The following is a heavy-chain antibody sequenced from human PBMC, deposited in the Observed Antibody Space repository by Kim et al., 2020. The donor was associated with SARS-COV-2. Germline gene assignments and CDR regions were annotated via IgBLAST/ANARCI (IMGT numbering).Heavy chain of an antibody. D-gene: IGHD6-13*01. Sequence: GGSLRLSCAASGFTFDDYAMHWVRQAPGKGLEWVSLISWDGGSTYYADSVKGRFTISRDNSKNSLYLQMNSLRAEDTALYYCAKDLYSSSWVGGGLYYYYYYGMDVWGQGTTVTVSS. CDR1: GFTFDDYA. J-gene: IGHJ6*02. CDR2: ISWDGGST. CDR3: AKDLYSSSWVGGGLYYYYYYGMDV. V-gene: IGHV3-43D*03.